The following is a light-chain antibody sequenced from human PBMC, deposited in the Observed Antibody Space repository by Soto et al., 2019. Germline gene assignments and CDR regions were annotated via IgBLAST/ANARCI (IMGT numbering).Light chain of an antibody. Sequence: QSALTQPASVSGSLGQSITISCAGISSDLGAYNYVSWYQHHPGKAPRLVIYEVTNRPSGVSNRFSGSKSGNTASLTISGLQAEDEADYYCNSFTDSSLYVFGTGTKVTVL. CDR1: SSDLGAYNY. CDR2: EVT. CDR3: NSFTDSSLYV. V-gene: IGLV2-14*01. J-gene: IGLJ1*01.